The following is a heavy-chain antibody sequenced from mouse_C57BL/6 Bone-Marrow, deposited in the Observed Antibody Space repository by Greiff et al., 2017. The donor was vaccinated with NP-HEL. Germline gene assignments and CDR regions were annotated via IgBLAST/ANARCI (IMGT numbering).Heavy chain of an antibody. CDR1: GFTFSSYG. J-gene: IGHJ3*01. V-gene: IGHV5-6*01. CDR3: ASPYDYDVAWFAY. Sequence: EVQVVESGGDLVKPGGSLKLSCAASGFTFSSYGMSWVRQTPDKRLEWVATISSGGSYTYYPDSVKGRFTISRDNAKNTLYLQMSSLKSEDTAMYYCASPYDYDVAWFAYWAKGLWSLSLQ. CDR2: ISSGGSYT. D-gene: IGHD2-4*01.